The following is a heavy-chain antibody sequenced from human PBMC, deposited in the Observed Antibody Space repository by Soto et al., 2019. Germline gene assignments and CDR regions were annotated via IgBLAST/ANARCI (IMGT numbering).Heavy chain of an antibody. CDR1: GFTFTSYA. CDR3: ASVGGAQLWLHFDY. CDR2: ISYDGNHK. D-gene: IGHD5-18*01. J-gene: IGHJ4*02. Sequence: QVQLVESGGGVVQPGRSLRLSCAASGFTFTSYAMHWVRQAPGKGLEWVAVISYDGNHKFYADSVKGRFTISRDNSKNTLYLQRTSLRAEDTAIYYCASVGGAQLWLHFDYCGQGSLVIVSS. V-gene: IGHV3-30-3*01.